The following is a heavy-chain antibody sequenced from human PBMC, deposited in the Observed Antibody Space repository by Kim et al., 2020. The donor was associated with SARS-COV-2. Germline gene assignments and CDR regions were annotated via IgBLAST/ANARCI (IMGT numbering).Heavy chain of an antibody. CDR2: INPKTGVT. V-gene: IGHV1-2*02. J-gene: IGHJ5*02. Sequence: ASVKVSCKASGYTFTDFYIHWVRQAPGQGLEWMGWINPKTGVTNSAQRFQDRVTMTRDTYITTAYMELSSLTSDDTAVYYCARCQSWNDWENWFDPWGQGTPVIVSS. CDR1: GYTFTDFY. D-gene: IGHD1-1*01. CDR3: ARCQSWNDWENWFDP.